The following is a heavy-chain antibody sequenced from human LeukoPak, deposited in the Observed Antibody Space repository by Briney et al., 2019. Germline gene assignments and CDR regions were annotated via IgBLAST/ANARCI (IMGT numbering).Heavy chain of an antibody. Sequence: ASVKVSCKASGYSFTGYYVHWVRQAPGQGLEWMGWINPDSGGTNFAQKFQGRVTMTRDTSITTAYMELSRLTSDDTAVHYCARDAISRGIIDYWGQGTLVTVSS. CDR2: INPDSGGT. D-gene: IGHD3-10*01. CDR1: GYSFTGYY. V-gene: IGHV1-2*02. J-gene: IGHJ4*02. CDR3: ARDAISRGIIDY.